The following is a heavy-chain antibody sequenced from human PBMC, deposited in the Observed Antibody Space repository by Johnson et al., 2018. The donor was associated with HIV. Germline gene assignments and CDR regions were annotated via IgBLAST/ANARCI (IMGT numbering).Heavy chain of an antibody. CDR3: ARAIVGATYEAFDV. CDR2: ISGSGGST. D-gene: IGHD1-26*01. Sequence: VQLVESGGDLVQPGGSLRLSCAASGFTFSSYAMSWVRQAPGKGLEWVSSISGSGGSTYYADSVKGRFTISRDNSKNTLDLQLNSLRAEDTAVYHCARAIVGATYEAFDVWGQGTMVTVSS. J-gene: IGHJ3*01. CDR1: GFTFSSYA. V-gene: IGHV3-23*04.